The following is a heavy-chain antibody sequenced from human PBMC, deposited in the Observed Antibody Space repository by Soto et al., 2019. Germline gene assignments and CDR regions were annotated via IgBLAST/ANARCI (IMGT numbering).Heavy chain of an antibody. CDR3: ARLHVVDTAMVLYYYGMDV. CDR1: GYSFTSYW. D-gene: IGHD5-18*01. J-gene: IGHJ6*02. Sequence: PGESLKISCKGSGYSFTSYWIGWVRQMPGKGLEWMGIIYPGDSDTRYSPSFQGQVTISADKSISTAYLQWSSLKASDTAMYYCARLHVVDTAMVLYYYGMDVWGQGTKVTVSS. CDR2: IYPGDSDT. V-gene: IGHV5-51*01.